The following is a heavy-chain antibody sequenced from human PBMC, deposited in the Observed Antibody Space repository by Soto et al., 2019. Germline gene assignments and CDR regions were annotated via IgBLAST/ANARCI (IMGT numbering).Heavy chain of an antibody. Sequence: GGSLRLSCTASGFTFSSAWMSWVRQAPGKGLELVGRIKSKSDGGTIDYGAPVKGRFTISRDDSKNTLNLQMRSLKTEDTAVYYCTTIGEFRRHPFDYWGQGTLVTVSS. D-gene: IGHD3-10*01. J-gene: IGHJ4*02. CDR1: GFTFSSAW. V-gene: IGHV3-15*01. CDR3: TTIGEFRRHPFDY. CDR2: IKSKSDGGTI.